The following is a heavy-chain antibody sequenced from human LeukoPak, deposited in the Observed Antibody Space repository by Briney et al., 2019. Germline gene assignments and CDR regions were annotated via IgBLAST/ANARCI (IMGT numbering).Heavy chain of an antibody. Sequence: GGSLRLSCAASGFTFSNYAMSWVRQAPGKGLEWVSAISGSGGTTYYADSVKGRFPISRDNPKNTLFLQMNSLRAEDTAVYYCAKGEEAFDYWGQGTLVTVSS. CDR1: GFTFSNYA. CDR3: AKGEEAFDY. V-gene: IGHV3-23*01. J-gene: IGHJ4*02. CDR2: ISGSGGTT.